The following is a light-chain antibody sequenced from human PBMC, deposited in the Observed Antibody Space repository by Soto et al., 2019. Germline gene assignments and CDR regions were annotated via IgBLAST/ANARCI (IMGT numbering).Light chain of an antibody. CDR1: QGISSC. CDR2: DAA. Sequence: DIQLTQSPSFLSASVGDRVTVTCRASQGISSCLAWYQKKPGKAPNLLIYDAATLQSGVPSRFSGSGSGTEFTLTISSLQPEDFATYYCQQLSTYPLTFGGGTKVEIK. CDR3: QQLSTYPLT. J-gene: IGKJ4*01. V-gene: IGKV1-9*01.